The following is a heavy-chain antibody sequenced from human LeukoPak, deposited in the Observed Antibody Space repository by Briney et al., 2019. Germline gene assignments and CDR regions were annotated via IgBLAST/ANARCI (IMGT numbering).Heavy chain of an antibody. CDR2: ISGSDGRT. V-gene: IGHV3-23*01. D-gene: IGHD5-18*01. CDR1: GFTFSSYA. CDR3: AKDRDTYGYVTSFDY. J-gene: IGHJ4*02. Sequence: GGSLRLSCAASGFTFSSYAMSWVRRTPGQGLEWVSAISGSDGRTYYADSVKDRFTISRDNSKNTLYLQMNSLRADDTAVFYCAKDRDTYGYVTSFDYWGQGTLVTVSS.